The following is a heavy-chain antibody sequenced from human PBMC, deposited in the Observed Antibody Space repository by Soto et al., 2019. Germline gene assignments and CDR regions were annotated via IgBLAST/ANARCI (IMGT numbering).Heavy chain of an antibody. V-gene: IGHV3-33*01. Sequence: GGSLRLSCAASGFTFSSYGMHWVRQAPGKGLEWVAVIWYDGSNKYYADSVKGRFTISRDNSKNTLYLQMNSLRAEGTAVYYCARPRASGYSYGYGGGAFDIWGQGTMVTVSS. D-gene: IGHD5-18*01. CDR1: GFTFSSYG. CDR3: ARPRASGYSYGYGGGAFDI. J-gene: IGHJ3*02. CDR2: IWYDGSNK.